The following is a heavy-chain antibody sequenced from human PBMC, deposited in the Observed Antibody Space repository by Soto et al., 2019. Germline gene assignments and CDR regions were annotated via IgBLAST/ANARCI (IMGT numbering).Heavy chain of an antibody. CDR2: IYPGDSDT. Sequence: ESLKISCKGSGYSFAGYWITWVRQKPGKGLEWMGIIYPGDSDTRYSPSFKGQVTISADNSITTAYLQWSSLKASDTAMYYCTTRQFHYYDMSVWGQGTTVTVSS. CDR1: GYSFAGYW. D-gene: IGHD2-21*01. CDR3: TTRQFHYYDMSV. J-gene: IGHJ6*02. V-gene: IGHV5-51*01.